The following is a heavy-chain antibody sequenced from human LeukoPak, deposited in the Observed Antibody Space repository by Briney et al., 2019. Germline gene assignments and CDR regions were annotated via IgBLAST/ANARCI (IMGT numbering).Heavy chain of an antibody. CDR3: ARWDAHYYEGDNWFDP. V-gene: IGHV1-2*02. CDR2: INPNSGGT. Sequence: GASVKVSCKASGYTFTGYYMHWVRQAPGQGLEWMGWINPNSGGTNYAQKFQGRVTMTRDTSISTAYMELSRLRSDDTAMYYCARWDAHYYEGDNWFDPWGRGTLVTVSS. CDR1: GYTFTGYY. J-gene: IGHJ5*02. D-gene: IGHD3-22*01.